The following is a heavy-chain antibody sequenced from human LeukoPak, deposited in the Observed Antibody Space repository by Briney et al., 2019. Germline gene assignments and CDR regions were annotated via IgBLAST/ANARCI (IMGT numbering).Heavy chain of an antibody. CDR3: ARAKKRSGRSRNFYLDV. CDR2: IYTSGTTT. V-gene: IGHV4-4*08. J-gene: IGHJ6*03. D-gene: IGHD1-26*01. Sequence: SETLSLTCAVYGGSFSGYYWNWIRQPAGKGLEWIGHIYTSGTTTNSNPSLKSRVAISLDTSKNHFSLKLSSVTAADTAVYYCARAKKRSGRSRNFYLDVWGKGTTVTVSS. CDR1: GGSFSGYY.